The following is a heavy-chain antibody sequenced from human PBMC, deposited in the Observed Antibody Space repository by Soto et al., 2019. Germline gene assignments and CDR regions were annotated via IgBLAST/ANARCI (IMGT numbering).Heavy chain of an antibody. CDR1: GASINNYY. Sequence: SETLSLTCSVSGASINNYYWSWIRQPPGKGLEWIGYVYYTESTSTKYNPSLQSRVAMSVDSSKNQFSLKLTSMTAADTAIYYCAKYRRTDAEGYRLDFWGPGTLVTVS. CDR3: AKYRRTDAEGYRLDF. CDR2: VYYTESTST. J-gene: IGHJ4*02. V-gene: IGHV4-59*01. D-gene: IGHD5-12*01.